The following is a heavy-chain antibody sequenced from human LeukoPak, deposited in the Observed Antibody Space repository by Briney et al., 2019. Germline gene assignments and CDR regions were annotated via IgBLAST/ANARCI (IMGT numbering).Heavy chain of an antibody. CDR3: ARDSTPVGATLFDY. D-gene: IGHD1-26*01. J-gene: IGHJ4*02. CDR2: ISYDGSNK. V-gene: IGHV3-30*01. Sequence: GRSLRLSCAASGFTFSSYAMHWVRQAPGKGLEWVAVISYDGSNKYYADSVKGRFTISRDNSKNTLYLQMNSLRAEDTAVYYCARDSTPVGATLFDYWGQGTLVTVSS. CDR1: GFTFSSYA.